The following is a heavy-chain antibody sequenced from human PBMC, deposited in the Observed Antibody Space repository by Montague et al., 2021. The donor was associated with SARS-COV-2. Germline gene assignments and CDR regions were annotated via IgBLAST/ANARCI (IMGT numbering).Heavy chain of an antibody. CDR3: AGGRTLEILWYRELLGVCY. CDR2: INHSGST. V-gene: IGHV4-34*01. CDR1: GGSISSYY. Sequence: SETLSLTCTVSGGSISSYYWSWIRQPPGKGLEWIGEINHSGSTNYNPSLKSRVTISIDTSKNQFSLKLSSVTAADTAVYYCAGGRTLEILWYRELLGVCYWGQGTLVTVSS. D-gene: IGHD3-10*01. J-gene: IGHJ4*02.